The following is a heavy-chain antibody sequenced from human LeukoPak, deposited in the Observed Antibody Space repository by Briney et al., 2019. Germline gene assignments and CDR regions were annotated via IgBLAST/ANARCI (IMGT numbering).Heavy chain of an antibody. Sequence: GASVKVSCKASGGTFSSYAISWVRQAPGQGLEWMGGIIPIFGTANYAQKFQGRVTITADKSTSTAYMELSSLRSEDTAVYYCARARMNYGGNSQYFQHWGQGTLVTVSS. CDR3: ARARMNYGGNSQYFQH. CDR1: GGTFSSYA. CDR2: IIPIFGTA. V-gene: IGHV1-69*06. D-gene: IGHD4-23*01. J-gene: IGHJ1*01.